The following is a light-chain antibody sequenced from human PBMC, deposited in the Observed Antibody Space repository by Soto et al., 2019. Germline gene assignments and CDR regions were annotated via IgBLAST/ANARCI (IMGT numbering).Light chain of an antibody. CDR2: GTS. CDR3: QPYVVLIT. CDR1: QSLSNFF. V-gene: IGKV3-20*01. Sequence: LSMSAGVVSLYPGEGATLSCRASQSLSNFFLAWYQQKPGQAPRLLIYGTSIRATGIPDRFSGSGSETDFTLTVNRLEPEDIAVYCWQPYVVLITFGQGTRLEIK. J-gene: IGKJ5*01.